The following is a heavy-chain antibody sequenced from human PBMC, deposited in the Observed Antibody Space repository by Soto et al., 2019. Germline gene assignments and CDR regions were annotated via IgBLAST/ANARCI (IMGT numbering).Heavy chain of an antibody. V-gene: IGHV1-46*01. D-gene: IGHD5-18*01. CDR1: GYTFTSYY. CDR2: INPSGGST. J-gene: IGHJ4*02. CDR3: ASGYSYGGFDY. Sequence: ASMQVSCKESGYTFTSYYRHCVRQAPGQGLEWMGIINPSGGSTSYAQKFQGRVTMTRDTSTSTVYMELSSLRSEDTAVYYCASGYSYGGFDYWGQGTLVTGS.